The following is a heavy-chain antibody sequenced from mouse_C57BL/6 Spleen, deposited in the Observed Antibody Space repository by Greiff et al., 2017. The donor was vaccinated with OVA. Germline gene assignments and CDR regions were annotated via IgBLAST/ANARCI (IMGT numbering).Heavy chain of an antibody. D-gene: IGHD2-1*01. V-gene: IGHV5-4*01. J-gene: IGHJ2*01. CDR1: GFTFSSYA. CDR2: ISDGGSYT. Sequence: EVHLVESGGGLVKPGGSLKLSCAASGFTFSSYAMSWVRQTPEKRLEWVAIISDGGSYTYYTDNVTGRFTISRDNAKNNLYLQMSHLKSEDTAIYYCARDGFYGNYYFDDWGKGTTLTVSS. CDR3: ARDGFYGNYYFDD.